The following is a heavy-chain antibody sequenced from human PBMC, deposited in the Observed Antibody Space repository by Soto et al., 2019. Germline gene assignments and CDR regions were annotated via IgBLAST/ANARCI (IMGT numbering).Heavy chain of an antibody. J-gene: IGHJ4*02. D-gene: IGHD6-25*01. V-gene: IGHV1-8*01. Sequence: QVQLVQSGAEVKKPGASVKVSCKASGDTITKYDINWVRQATGQGLEWMGWMNPSNGNAGYAQNFRGRVTMTSNTSISTAYMELSGLRSEDTAVYYCARRKERSGPNYFDFWGQGTLVTVSS. CDR3: ARRKERSGPNYFDF. CDR2: MNPSNGNA. CDR1: GDTITKYD.